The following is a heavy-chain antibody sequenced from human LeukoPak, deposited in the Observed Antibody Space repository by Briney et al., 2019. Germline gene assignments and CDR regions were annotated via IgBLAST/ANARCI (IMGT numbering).Heavy chain of an antibody. Sequence: GGSLRLSCASSGFTVSSNYMSWVRQAPGKGLEWVSVIYSDTSTYYADSVKGRFTISRDNSKNTLYLQMNSLRAEDTAVYYCARDLSYYDSSGYYGVSYWCFDLWGRGTLVTVSS. V-gene: IGHV3-53*01. D-gene: IGHD3-22*01. CDR1: GFTVSSNY. CDR3: ARDLSYYDSSGYYGVSYWCFDL. J-gene: IGHJ2*01. CDR2: IYSDTST.